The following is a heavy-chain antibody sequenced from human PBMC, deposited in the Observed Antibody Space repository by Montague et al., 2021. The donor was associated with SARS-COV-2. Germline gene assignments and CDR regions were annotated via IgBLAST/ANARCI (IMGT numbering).Heavy chain of an antibody. V-gene: IGHV6-1*01. CDR3: ARVGRQQLVRLSGMDV. J-gene: IGHJ6*02. CDR2: TYYRSKWYN. CDR1: GDSVSSNSAA. Sequence: CAISGDSVSSNSAAWNWNTQSPSRRLEWLGRTYYRSKWYNDYALSVKSRITINPDTSKNQFSLQLNSVTPADTAVYYCARVGRQQLVRLSGMDVWGQGTTVTVSS. D-gene: IGHD6-13*01.